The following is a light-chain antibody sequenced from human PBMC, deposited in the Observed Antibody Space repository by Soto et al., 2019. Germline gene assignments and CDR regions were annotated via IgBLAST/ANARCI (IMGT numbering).Light chain of an antibody. CDR3: QQRSNWPRT. J-gene: IGKJ5*01. CDR1: QSVSRY. V-gene: IGKV3-11*01. CDR2: DAS. Sequence: ETVLTQSPATLSLSPGERATLSCRASQSVSRYLAWYQQKPGQAPRLLIYDASNRATGIPGRISGSGSGTDFTLTISSLEPEDFAVYYCQQRSNWPRTFGQGTRLEIK.